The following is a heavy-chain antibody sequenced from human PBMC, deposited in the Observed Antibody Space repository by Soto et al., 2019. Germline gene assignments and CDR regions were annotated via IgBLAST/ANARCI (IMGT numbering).Heavy chain of an antibody. Sequence: GRTLRLSGSPSALTLENFGMSWVRQAPGNVREWITSISGSGLNKCSADYVTGRFTSSRDNSKNTVYLELSNLRAEDTAVYHCAKNQGVELVPLATVDWFDPWGQGSVVTVSS. J-gene: IGHJ5*02. CDR2: ISGSGLNK. CDR1: ALTLENFG. D-gene: IGHD1-26*01. V-gene: IGHV3-23*01. CDR3: AKNQGVELVPLATVDWFDP.